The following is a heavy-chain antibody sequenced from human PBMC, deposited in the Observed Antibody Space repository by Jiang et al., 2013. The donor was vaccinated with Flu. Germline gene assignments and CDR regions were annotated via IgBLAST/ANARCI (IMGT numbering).Heavy chain of an antibody. J-gene: IGHJ4*02. Sequence: EVKKPGASVKVSCKASGYTFTSYDINWVRQATGQGLEWMGWMNPNSGNTGYAQKFQGRVTMTRNTSISTAYMELSSLRSEDTAVYYCARSGLVGTWVGGSGSYYSFDYWGQGTLVTVSS. CDR3: ARSGLVGTWVGGSGSYYSFDY. CDR2: MNPNSGNT. CDR1: GYTFTSYD. D-gene: IGHD3-10*01. V-gene: IGHV1-8*01.